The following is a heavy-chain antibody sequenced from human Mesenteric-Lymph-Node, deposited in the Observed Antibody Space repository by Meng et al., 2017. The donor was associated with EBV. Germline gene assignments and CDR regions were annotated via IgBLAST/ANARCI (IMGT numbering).Heavy chain of an antibody. V-gene: IGHV4-4*02. Sequence: QVHLQESGPGRVKPSGTLSLTCVVSGDSHDNNHWWSWVRQTPGKGLEWIGEVYPSGSTNNNPSLKSRTTISLDKSRNQFSLKMRSVTAADTAVYYCATTNYYGSGSYFGWGQGTLVTVSS. D-gene: IGHD3-10*01. CDR1: GDSHDNNHW. CDR2: VYPSGST. CDR3: ATTNYYGSGSYFG. J-gene: IGHJ4*02.